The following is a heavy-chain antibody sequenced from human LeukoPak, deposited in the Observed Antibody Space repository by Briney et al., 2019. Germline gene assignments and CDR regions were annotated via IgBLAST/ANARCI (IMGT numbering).Heavy chain of an antibody. CDR1: GFTFGDYA. CDR2: IRSKAYGGTT. D-gene: IGHD7-27*01. CDR3: TRHNWGYFDY. Sequence: GRSLRLSCTASGFTFGDYAMSWVRQAPGKGLEWVGFIRSKAYGGTTEYAASVKGRFTISRDDSKSIAYLQMNSLKTEDTAVYYCTRHNWGYFDYWGQGTLVTVSS. J-gene: IGHJ4*02. V-gene: IGHV3-49*04.